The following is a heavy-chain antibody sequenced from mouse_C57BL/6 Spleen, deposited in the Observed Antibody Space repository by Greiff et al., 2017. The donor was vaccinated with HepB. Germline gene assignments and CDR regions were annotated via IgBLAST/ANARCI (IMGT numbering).Heavy chain of an antibody. Sequence: EVQLQQSGAELVRPGASVKLSCTASGFNIKDYYMHWVKQRPEQGLEWIGRIDPEDGDTEYAPKFQGKATMTADKSSNTAYLQLSSLTSEDTAVYYCTTFDEGYFDYWGQGTTLTVSS. J-gene: IGHJ2*01. CDR2: IDPEDGDT. CDR1: GFNIKDYY. V-gene: IGHV14-1*01. CDR3: TTFDEGYFDY.